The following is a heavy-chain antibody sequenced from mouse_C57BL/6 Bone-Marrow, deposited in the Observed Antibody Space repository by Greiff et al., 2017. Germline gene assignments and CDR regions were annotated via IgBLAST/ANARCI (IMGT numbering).Heavy chain of an antibody. CDR3: ARDDYYGSSWFAY. CDR2: ISSGSSTI. Sequence: EVQGVESGGGLVKPGGSLKLSCAASGFTFSDYGMHWVRQAPEKGLEWVAYISSGSSTIYYADTVKGRFTISRDNAKNTLFLQMTSLRSEDTAMYYCARDDYYGSSWFAYWGQGTLVTVSA. V-gene: IGHV5-17*01. D-gene: IGHD1-1*01. J-gene: IGHJ3*01. CDR1: GFTFSDYG.